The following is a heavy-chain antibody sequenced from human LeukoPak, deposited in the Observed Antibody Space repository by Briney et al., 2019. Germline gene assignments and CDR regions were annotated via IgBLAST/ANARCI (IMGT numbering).Heavy chain of an antibody. J-gene: IGHJ4*02. CDR1: GFTFSSYA. CDR2: IGGSGVTT. CDR3: AKFPCRGGSCYSRGIYFDYFDY. Sequence: PGGSLRLSCAASGFTFSSYAMTWVRQAPGEGLEWVSAIGGSGVTTYYADSMKGRFTISRDNSKNTLYLQMNSLRADDTAVYYCAKFPCRGGSCYSRGIYFDYFDYWGQGTLVTVSS. V-gene: IGHV3-23*01. D-gene: IGHD2-15*01.